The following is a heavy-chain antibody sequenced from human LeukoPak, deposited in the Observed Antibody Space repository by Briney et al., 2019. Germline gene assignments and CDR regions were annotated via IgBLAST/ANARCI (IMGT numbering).Heavy chain of an antibody. V-gene: IGHV4-61*01. CDR3: VREASTSYYDSSGYYRQTETFDV. D-gene: IGHD3-22*01. Sequence: NASETLSLTCAVSGDSVSSDSYYWHWIRRSPGKGLEWVGFVYYSGRTKYNPSLKSRVATSIDTSKNQVSLRLRSVTAADTAMYFCVREASTSYYDSSGYYRQTETFDVWGLGTMVTVSS. CDR1: GDSVSSDSYY. J-gene: IGHJ3*01. CDR2: VYYSGRT.